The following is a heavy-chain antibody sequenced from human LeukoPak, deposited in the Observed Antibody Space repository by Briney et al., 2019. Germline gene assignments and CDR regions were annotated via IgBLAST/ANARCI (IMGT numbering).Heavy chain of an antibody. D-gene: IGHD3-10*01. Sequence: PGGSLRLSCAASGFTFSSYGMHWVRQAPGKGLEWVAFIRYDGSNKYYADSVKGRFTISRDNSKNTLYLQMNSLRAEDTAVYYCAKTHNPFILLWFGELLPNALYYFDYWGQGTLVTVSS. V-gene: IGHV3-30*02. CDR3: AKTHNPFILLWFGELLPNALYYFDY. CDR1: GFTFSSYG. CDR2: IRYDGSNK. J-gene: IGHJ4*02.